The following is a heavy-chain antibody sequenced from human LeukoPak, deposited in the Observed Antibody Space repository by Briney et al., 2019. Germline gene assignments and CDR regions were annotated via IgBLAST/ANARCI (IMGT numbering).Heavy chain of an antibody. CDR3: ARVQGDYYYMDV. J-gene: IGHJ6*03. CDR2: IFYSGST. V-gene: IGHV4-39*07. Sequence: SETLSLTCTVSGGSISTSNYYWGWIRQPPGKGLEWIGNIFYSGSTYYSPSLKSRVTISLDTSRNQFSLKLNSVTAADTAVYYCARVQGDYYYMDVWGKGTTVTVSS. CDR1: GGSISTSNYY.